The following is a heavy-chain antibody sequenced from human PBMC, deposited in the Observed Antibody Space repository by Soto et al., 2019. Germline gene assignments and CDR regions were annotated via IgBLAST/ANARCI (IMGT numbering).Heavy chain of an antibody. CDR2: IYYSGST. CDR3: ARSSGYYFLGMDV. J-gene: IGHJ6*02. D-gene: IGHD3-22*01. CDR1: GGYVRSGSYY. V-gene: IGHV4-61*01. Sequence: SETMSHTCTASGGYVRSGSYYWSWLRQPPGKELEWIGYIYYSGSTNYNPSLKSRVTLSVDTSKNHFSLKLSSVTAADTAVYYCARSSGYYFLGMDVWGQGTTVT.